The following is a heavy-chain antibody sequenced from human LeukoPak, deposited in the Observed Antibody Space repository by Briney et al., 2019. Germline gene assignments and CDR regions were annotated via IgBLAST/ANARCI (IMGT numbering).Heavy chain of an antibody. V-gene: IGHV4-4*02. J-gene: IGHJ4*02. CDR2: IYHSGST. Sequence: SETLSLTCAVSGGSISSSNWWSWVRQPPGKGLEWIGEIYHSGSTNYNPSLKSRVTISVDTSKNQFSLKLSSVTAADTAVYYCARENRDDFWSGYYGYWGQGTLVTVSS. CDR3: ARENRDDFWSGYYGY. D-gene: IGHD3-3*01. CDR1: GGSISSSNW.